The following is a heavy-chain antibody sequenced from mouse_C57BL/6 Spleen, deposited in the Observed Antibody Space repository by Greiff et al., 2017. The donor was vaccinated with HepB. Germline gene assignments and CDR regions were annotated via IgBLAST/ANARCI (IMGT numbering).Heavy chain of an antibody. V-gene: IGHV7-3*01. CDR3: AIMAVFGNYFDY. J-gene: IGHJ2*01. CDR2: IRNKANGHTT. Sequence: EVKLVESGGGLVQPGGSLSLSCAASGFTFTDYYMSWVRQPPGKALEWLGFIRNKANGHTTEYSVSVKGRFTISRDNSQSILYLQMNAVRAEDSATYYCAIMAVFGNYFDYWGEGTTLAVSS. CDR1: GFTFTDYY.